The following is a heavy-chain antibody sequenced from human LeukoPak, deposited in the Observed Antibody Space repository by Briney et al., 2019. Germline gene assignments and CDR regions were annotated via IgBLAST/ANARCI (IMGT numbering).Heavy chain of an antibody. CDR2: IEQDGSEK. D-gene: IGHD6-6*01. CDR3: AREGRRPTARPED. V-gene: IGHV3-7*01. CDR1: GLTFSSYW. J-gene: IGHJ4*02. Sequence: GGSLRLSCAASGLTFSSYWMSWVRQAPGKGLEWVANIEQDGSEKYYVDSVKGRFTISRDNAKNSLYLQMNSLGPEDTAVYYCAREGRRPTARPEDWGQGTLVTVSS.